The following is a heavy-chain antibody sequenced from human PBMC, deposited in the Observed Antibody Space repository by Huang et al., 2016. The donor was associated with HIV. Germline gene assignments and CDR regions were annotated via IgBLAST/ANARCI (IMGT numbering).Heavy chain of an antibody. CDR3: ARSEVLVTAVPFDH. CDR2: IYPADSDT. CDR1: GYSFTNYW. Sequence: EVQLVQSEAEVKKPGESLKISCRGSGYSFTNYWIGWVRQRPGEGLEWIGVIYPADSDTRYSPSFQGQVTFSADKSTRTAYLQGSSLQASDTAIYYCARSEVLVTAVPFDHWGQGTLVTVSS. V-gene: IGHV5-51*03. J-gene: IGHJ4*02. D-gene: IGHD2-21*02.